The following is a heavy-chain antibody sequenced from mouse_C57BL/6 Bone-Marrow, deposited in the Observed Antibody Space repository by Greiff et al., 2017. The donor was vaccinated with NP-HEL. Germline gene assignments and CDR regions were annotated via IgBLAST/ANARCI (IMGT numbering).Heavy chain of an antibody. CDR3: ARPHYYPAMDY. V-gene: IGHV5-6*01. CDR1: GFTFSSYG. J-gene: IGHJ4*01. D-gene: IGHD1-2*01. CDR2: ISSGGSYT. Sequence: EVQLVESGGDLVKPGGSLKLSCAASGFTFSSYGMSWVRQTPDKRLEWVATISSGGSYTYYPDSVKGRFTISRDNAKNTLYLQMSSLKSEDTAMYYCARPHYYPAMDYWGQGTSVTVSS.